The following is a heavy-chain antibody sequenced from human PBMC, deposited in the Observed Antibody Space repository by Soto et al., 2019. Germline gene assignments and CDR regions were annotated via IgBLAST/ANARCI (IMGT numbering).Heavy chain of an antibody. V-gene: IGHV3-23*01. J-gene: IGHJ4*02. D-gene: IGHD3-10*01. CDR2: VTNTGGDK. CDR1: GFTFSNNA. CDR3: ARASGESYPGSRVFVS. Sequence: GGSLRLSCAASGFTFSNNAMSWVRQAPGKGLELVSIVTNTGGDKLYADPVKGRFIISRDNSKNTLYLQMNSLRAEDAAIYYCARASGESYPGSRVFVSWGQGTRVTVSS.